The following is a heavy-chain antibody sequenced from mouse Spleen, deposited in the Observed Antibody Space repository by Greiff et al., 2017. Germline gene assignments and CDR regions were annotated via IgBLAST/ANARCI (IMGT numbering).Heavy chain of an antibody. V-gene: IGHV1-81*01. CDR2: IYPRSGNT. J-gene: IGHJ2*01. Sequence: LVESGAELARPGASVKLSCKASGYTFTSYGISWVKQRTGQGLEWIGEIYPRSGNTYYNEKFKGKATLTADKSSSTAYMELRSLTSEDSAVYFCARSWYDGSYFDYWGQGTTLTVSS. D-gene: IGHD2-1*01. CDR3: ARSWYDGSYFDY. CDR1: GYTFTSYG.